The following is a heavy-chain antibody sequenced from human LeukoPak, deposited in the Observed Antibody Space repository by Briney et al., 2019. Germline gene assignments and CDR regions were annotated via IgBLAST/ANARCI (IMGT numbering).Heavy chain of an antibody. CDR3: AKDPTGSGSYYKAPCFDC. Sequence: GGSLRPSCAASGFTFSSYAMSWVRQAPGKGLEWVSTISGSGGSTYYADSVKGRFTISRDNSKNTLYLRMNSLRVEDTAVYYCAKDPTGSGSYYKAPCFDCWGQGTLVTVSS. CDR2: ISGSGGST. D-gene: IGHD3-10*01. V-gene: IGHV3-23*01. J-gene: IGHJ4*02. CDR1: GFTFSSYA.